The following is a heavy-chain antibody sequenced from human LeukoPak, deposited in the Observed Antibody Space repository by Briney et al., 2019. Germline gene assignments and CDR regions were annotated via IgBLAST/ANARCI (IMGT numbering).Heavy chain of an antibody. CDR1: GFTFSSYS. V-gene: IGHV3-21*01. Sequence: GGSLRLSCAASGFTFSSYSMNWVRQAPGKGLEWVSSISSSSSYIYYADSVKGRFTISRDNAKNSLYLQMNSLRAEDTAVYYCAPLLGYCSSTSCYQFDYWGQGTLVTVSS. J-gene: IGHJ4*02. D-gene: IGHD2-2*01. CDR3: APLLGYCSSTSCYQFDY. CDR2: ISSSSSYI.